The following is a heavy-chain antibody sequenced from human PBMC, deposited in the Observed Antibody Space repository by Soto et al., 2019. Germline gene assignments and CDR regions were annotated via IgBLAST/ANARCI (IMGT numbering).Heavy chain of an antibody. J-gene: IGHJ6*02. CDR2: INPNNGGT. CDR3: ARTISGVVGYGMDV. V-gene: IGHV1-2*02. CDR1: GYTFTAYY. Sequence: QVQLVQSGAEVKKPGASVKVSCKTSGYTFTAYYLHWVRQAPGQGLEWLGWINPNNGGTVSAQKFQDRVTMTADTSTSTVYMELSRLRSDDTALYFCARTISGVVGYGMDVWGQGTTVTVSS. D-gene: IGHD3-3*01.